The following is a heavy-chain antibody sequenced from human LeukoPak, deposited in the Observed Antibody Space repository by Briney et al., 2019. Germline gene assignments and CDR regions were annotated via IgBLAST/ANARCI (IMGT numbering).Heavy chain of an antibody. CDR3: ARVNRGQGYYFDY. J-gene: IGHJ4*02. V-gene: IGHV4-39*01. D-gene: IGHD3-16*02. Sequence: SETLSLTCTVSGGSISSSSYYWGWIRQPPGKGLEWIGSIYYSGSTYYNPSLKSRVTISVDTSKNQFSLKLSSVTAADTAVYYCARVNRGQGYYFDYWGQGTLVTVSS. CDR2: IYYSGST. CDR1: GGSISSSSYY.